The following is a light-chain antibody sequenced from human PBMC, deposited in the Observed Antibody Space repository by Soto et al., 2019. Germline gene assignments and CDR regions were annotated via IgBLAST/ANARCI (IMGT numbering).Light chain of an antibody. J-gene: IGLJ1*01. CDR2: ENN. CDR1: SSNIGNNY. Sequence: QSVLTHPPSVSAAPGQKFTISCSGSSSNIGNNYVSWYQQLPGTAPKLLIYENNKRPSGIPDRFSGSKPGTSATLGITGLQTGDEADYYCGTWDSSLSAYVFGTGTKVTVL. CDR3: GTWDSSLSAYV. V-gene: IGLV1-51*02.